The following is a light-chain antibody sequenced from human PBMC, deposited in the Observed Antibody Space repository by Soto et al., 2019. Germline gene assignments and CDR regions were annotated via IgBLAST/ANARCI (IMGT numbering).Light chain of an antibody. CDR3: QQYNNWPQT. J-gene: IGKJ1*01. CDR2: DAS. Sequence: DIQMTQSPSTLSASVGDRVTITCRASQSISNRLAWYQQKPGKAPKVLIYDASSLESGVPSRFSGSGSGTEFTLTISSLQSEDFAEYHCQQYNNWPQTFGQGTKVDIK. V-gene: IGKV1-5*01. CDR1: QSISNR.